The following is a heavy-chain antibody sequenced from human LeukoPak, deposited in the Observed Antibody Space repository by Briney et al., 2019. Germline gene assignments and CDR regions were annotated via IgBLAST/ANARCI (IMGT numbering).Heavy chain of an antibody. CDR3: AKRRDAGITGTAGGLDV. J-gene: IGHJ3*01. D-gene: IGHD1-20*01. V-gene: IGHV3-23*01. Sequence: GGSLRLSCAASGFTLSNYDMSWVRQAPGKGLEWVSGISGSGETTFYADSVRGRFAISRDISKATLYLQINSLRAEDAAVYYCAKRRDAGITGTAGGLDVWGQGTTVTVSS. CDR2: ISGSGETT. CDR1: GFTLSNYD.